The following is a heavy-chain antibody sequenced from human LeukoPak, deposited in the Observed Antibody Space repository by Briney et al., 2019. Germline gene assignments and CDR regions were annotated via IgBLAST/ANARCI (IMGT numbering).Heavy chain of an antibody. CDR3: ARDLREYSSGWYGY. D-gene: IGHD6-19*01. Sequence: ASVKVSCKASGYTFTSYGISWVRQAPGQGLEWMGWISAYNGNANYAQKLQGRVTMTTDTSTSTAYMELRSLRSDDTAAYYCARDLREYSSGWYGYWGQGTLVTVSS. CDR2: ISAYNGNA. J-gene: IGHJ4*02. V-gene: IGHV1-18*01. CDR1: GYTFTSYG.